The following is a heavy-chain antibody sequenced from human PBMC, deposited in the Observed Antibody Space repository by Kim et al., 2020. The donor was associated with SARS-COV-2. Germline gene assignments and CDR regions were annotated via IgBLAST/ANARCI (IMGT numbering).Heavy chain of an antibody. CDR2: INPKNGGT. CDR3: ARGQPPLTTVAIDY. Sequence: ASVKVSCRASGYTFTDTYMHWVRQAPGQGPEWMGRINPKNGGTNSAQKFQGRVTMTRDTSINTVYLELSRLKSDDTAVYYCARGQPPLTTVAIDYWGQGTLDTVSS. V-gene: IGHV1-2*06. CDR1: GYTFTDTY. D-gene: IGHD4-17*01. J-gene: IGHJ4*02.